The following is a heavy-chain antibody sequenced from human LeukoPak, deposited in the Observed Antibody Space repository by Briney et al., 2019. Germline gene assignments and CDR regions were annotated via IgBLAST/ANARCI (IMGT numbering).Heavy chain of an antibody. CDR1: GGSISSYY. Sequence: SETLSLTCTVSGGSISSYYWSWIRQPAGKGLEWIGRIYTSGSTNYNPSLKSRVTMSVDTSRNQFSLKLSSVTAADTAVYYCTRHTRGGNQVDWRQGTLVTVSP. CDR2: IYTSGST. D-gene: IGHD4-23*01. J-gene: IGHJ4*02. V-gene: IGHV4-4*07. CDR3: TRHTRGGNQVD.